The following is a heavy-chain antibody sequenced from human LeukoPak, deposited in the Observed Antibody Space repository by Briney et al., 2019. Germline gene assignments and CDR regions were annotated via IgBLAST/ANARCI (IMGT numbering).Heavy chain of an antibody. J-gene: IGHJ4*02. CDR2: INPSGGST. V-gene: IGHV1-46*01. Sequence: ASVKVSCKASGYTFTSYYMHWVRQAPGQGLERMGIINPSGGSTSYAQKFQGRVTITRDTSTSTVYMELSSLRSEDTAVYYCARTNYYDSSGPYYFDYWGQGTLVTVSS. CDR1: GYTFTSYY. CDR3: ARTNYYDSSGPYYFDY. D-gene: IGHD3-22*01.